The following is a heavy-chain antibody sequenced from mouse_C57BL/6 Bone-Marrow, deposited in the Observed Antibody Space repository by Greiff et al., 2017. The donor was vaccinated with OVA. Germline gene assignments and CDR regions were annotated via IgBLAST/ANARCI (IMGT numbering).Heavy chain of an antibody. CDR2: IRNKANNHAT. Sequence: DVKLVESGGGLVQPGGSMKLSCAASGFTFSDAWMDWVRQSPEKGLEWVAEIRNKANNHATYYAESVKGRFTISRDDSKSSVYLQMNSLRAEDTGIYYCTSRSIYYGNYFFAYWGQGTLVTVSA. J-gene: IGHJ3*01. V-gene: IGHV6-6*01. CDR3: TSRSIYYGNYFFAY. D-gene: IGHD2-1*01. CDR1: GFTFSDAW.